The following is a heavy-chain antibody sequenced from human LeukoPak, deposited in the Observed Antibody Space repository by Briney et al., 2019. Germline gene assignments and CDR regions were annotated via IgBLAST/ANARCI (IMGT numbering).Heavy chain of an antibody. V-gene: IGHV4-4*07. CDR1: GGSISNYF. CDR2: MYTRGST. D-gene: IGHD3-16*01. Sequence: SEALSLTCTVSGGSISNYFWSWSRQPAGKGLEWIGRMYTRGSTNYNPSLKSRVTMSVDTSKNQFSLKVSSVTAADTAVYYCARAGDFARNQRTSYMGVWGKGTTVTDSS. J-gene: IGHJ6*03. CDR3: ARAGDFARNQRTSYMGV.